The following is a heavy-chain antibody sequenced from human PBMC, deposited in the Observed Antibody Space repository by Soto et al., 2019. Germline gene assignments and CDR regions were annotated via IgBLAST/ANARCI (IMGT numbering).Heavy chain of an antibody. CDR2: IIPIFGTA. CDR1: GGTFSSYA. CDR3: ARGGRSTSFPGLGLTGHDYYYYYGMDV. Sequence: QVQLVQSGAEVKKPGSSVKVSCKASGGTFSSYAISWVRQAPGQGLEWMGGIIPIFGTANYAQKFQGRVTITADESTSTAYMEVSSRRSEDTAVYSCARGGRSTSFPGLGLTGHDYYYYYGMDVWGQGTTVTVSS. V-gene: IGHV1-69*01. D-gene: IGHD2-2*01. J-gene: IGHJ6*02.